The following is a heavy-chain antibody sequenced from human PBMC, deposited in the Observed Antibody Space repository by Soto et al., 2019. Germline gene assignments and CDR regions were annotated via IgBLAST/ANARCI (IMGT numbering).Heavy chain of an antibody. CDR2: INSNSGAT. V-gene: IGHV1-2*04. CDR3: AIIMTHSDSFDI. CDR1: GYSFAVFY. J-gene: IGHJ3*02. D-gene: IGHD3-16*01. Sequence: GASVNVSCKASGYSFAVFYIHWMRQAPGQGLEWVGSINSNSGATTYAQKFQDSVAMTRDTSVSTAYMDLNRLTSDDTAIYYCAIIMTHSDSFDIWGQGTMVT.